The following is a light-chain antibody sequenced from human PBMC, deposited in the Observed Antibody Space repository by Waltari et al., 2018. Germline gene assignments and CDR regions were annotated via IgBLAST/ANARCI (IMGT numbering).Light chain of an antibody. V-gene: IGLV2-11*01. Sequence: QSVLTQPPSVSGSPGHSVTISCTGTSSDVGGYDFVSWYQQDPGKAPKLLIFDVTKRPSWVPSRFSASKSGNTASLTISGLQAEDEADYYCCSYAVTSSSYVFGGGTKVIV. CDR1: SSDVGGYDF. CDR2: DVT. J-gene: IGLJ1*01. CDR3: CSYAVTSSSYV.